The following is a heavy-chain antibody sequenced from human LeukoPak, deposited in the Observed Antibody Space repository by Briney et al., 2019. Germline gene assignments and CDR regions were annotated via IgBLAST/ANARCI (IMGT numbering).Heavy chain of an antibody. V-gene: IGHV3-30*02. J-gene: IGHJ6*02. CDR3: VRDATYYYYAMDV. CDR2: IRYDGTKK. CDR1: GFVFSSYA. Sequence: PGGSLRLSCAASGFVFSSYAMHWVRQAPGKGLEWVAFIRYDGTKKYYADSVKGRFTISRDNAKNSVYLQMNSLSAEDTAVYYCVRDATYYYYAMDVWGQGTTVTVSS.